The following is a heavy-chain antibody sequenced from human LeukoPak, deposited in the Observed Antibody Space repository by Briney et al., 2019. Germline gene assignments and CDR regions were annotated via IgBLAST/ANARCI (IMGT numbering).Heavy chain of an antibody. CDR2: ISWDSGSI. J-gene: IGHJ4*02. Sequence: GGSLRLSCAASGFTFDDYAIHWVRQAPGKGLEWVSGISWDSGSIGYADSVKGRFTISRDNAKNSLYLQMNSLRAEDTALYYCAKGRIAADYWGQGTLVTVSS. CDR1: GFTFDDYA. V-gene: IGHV3-9*01. D-gene: IGHD6-25*01. CDR3: AKGRIAADY.